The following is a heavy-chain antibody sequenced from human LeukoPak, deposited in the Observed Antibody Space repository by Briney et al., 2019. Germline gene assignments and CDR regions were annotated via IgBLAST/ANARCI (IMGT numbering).Heavy chain of an antibody. V-gene: IGHV3-23*01. CDR1: GFTFSSYA. CDR2: ISGSGGST. D-gene: IGHD1-26*01. Sequence: AGGSLRLSCAASGFTFSSYAMSWVRQAPGKGLEWVSAISGSGGSTYYADSVKGRFTISRDNSKNTRYLQMNSLRAEDTAVYYCAKGLSGYDAFDIWGQGTMVTVSS. CDR3: AKGLSGYDAFDI. J-gene: IGHJ3*02.